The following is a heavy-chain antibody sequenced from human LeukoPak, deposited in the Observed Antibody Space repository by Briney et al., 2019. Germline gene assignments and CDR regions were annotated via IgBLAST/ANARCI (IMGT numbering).Heavy chain of an antibody. V-gene: IGHV1-2*02. Sequence: VASVKVSCKASGYTFTGYYMHWVRQAPGQGLEWMGWINPNSGGTNYAQKFQGRVTMTRDTSISTACMELSRLRSDDTAVYYCARAHCGGDCRYYYGMDVWGQGTTVTVSS. CDR1: GYTFTGYY. D-gene: IGHD2-21*02. CDR2: INPNSGGT. CDR3: ARAHCGGDCRYYYGMDV. J-gene: IGHJ6*02.